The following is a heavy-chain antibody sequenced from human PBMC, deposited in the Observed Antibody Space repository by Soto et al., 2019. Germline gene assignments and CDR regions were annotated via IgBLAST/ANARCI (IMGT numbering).Heavy chain of an antibody. Sequence: QLVESGGGLVQPGGSLRLSCEASGFTFSGYWMSWVRQAPGKGLEWVADIKHDGSVQYYVDSVKGRFTISRDNAKKLLYLQMNGLRAEDTALYYCARAPYSNPWYRFDLWGQGTLVTVSS. CDR1: GFTFSGYW. V-gene: IGHV3-7*03. CDR3: ARAPYSNPWYRFDL. J-gene: IGHJ4*02. D-gene: IGHD4-4*01. CDR2: IKHDGSVQ.